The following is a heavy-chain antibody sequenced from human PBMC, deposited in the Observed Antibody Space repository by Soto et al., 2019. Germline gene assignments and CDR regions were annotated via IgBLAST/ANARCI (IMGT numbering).Heavy chain of an antibody. CDR1: GFTFSSYG. Sequence: GGSLRLSCAASGFTFSSYGMHWVRQAPGKGLEWVAVIWYDGSNKYYADSVKGRFTISRDNSKNTLYLQMNSLRAEDTAVYYCARSPYCTNGVCPPPFDYWGQGTLVTVSS. J-gene: IGHJ4*02. V-gene: IGHV3-33*01. D-gene: IGHD2-8*01. CDR3: ARSPYCTNGVCPPPFDY. CDR2: IWYDGSNK.